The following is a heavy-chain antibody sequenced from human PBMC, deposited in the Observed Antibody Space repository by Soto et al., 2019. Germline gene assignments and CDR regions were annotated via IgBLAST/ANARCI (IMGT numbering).Heavy chain of an antibody. CDR1: GGSISSGGYY. V-gene: IGHV4-31*03. J-gene: IGHJ4*02. CDR2: IYYSGST. CDR3: ARGADVVVPAPIQASPLANEPLYYLDY. D-gene: IGHD2-2*02. Sequence: SETLSLTCTVSGGSISSGGYYWSWIRQHPGKGLEWIGYIYYSGSTYYNPSLKSRVTISVDTSKNQFSLKLSSVPAADTAVYYCARGADVVVPAPIQASPLANEPLYYLDYLGQRTLATVSS.